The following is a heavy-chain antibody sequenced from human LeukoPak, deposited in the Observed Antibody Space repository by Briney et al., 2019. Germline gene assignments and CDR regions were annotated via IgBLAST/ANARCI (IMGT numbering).Heavy chain of an antibody. CDR1: GDSVSRNSAA. J-gene: IGHJ4*02. CDR2: TYHRSKWYS. D-gene: IGHD2-2*01. V-gene: IGHV6-1*01. Sequence: SQTLSLTCAISGDSVSRNSAAWNWIRQSPSSGLEWLGRTYHRSKWYSEYADPVKSRIIINPDTSYNQFSLRLNSVTPEDTAVYYCARLHCSSTSCYVDYWGQGTLVTVSS. CDR3: ARLHCSSTSCYVDY.